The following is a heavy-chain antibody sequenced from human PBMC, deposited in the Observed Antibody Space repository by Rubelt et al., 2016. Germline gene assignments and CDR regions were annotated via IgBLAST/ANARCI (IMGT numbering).Heavy chain of an antibody. D-gene: IGHD6-13*01. CDR1: GGSISSYY. J-gene: IGHJ5*02. CDR2: VYYSGST. CDR3: ARRDSSSWYNWFDP. Sequence: QVQLQESGPGLVKPSGTLSLTCAVSGGSISSYYWSWIRQPPGKGLEWIGCVYYSGSTNYNPSLKSRVTISVDTSKNQFSLKLSAVTAADTAGDYCARRDSSSWYNWFDPWGQGTLVTVSS. V-gene: IGHV4-59*08.